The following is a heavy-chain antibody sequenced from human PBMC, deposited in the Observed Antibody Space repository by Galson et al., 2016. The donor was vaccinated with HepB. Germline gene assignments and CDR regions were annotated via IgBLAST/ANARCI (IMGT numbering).Heavy chain of an antibody. V-gene: IGHV1-69*01. CDR1: GGTFSSYA. CDR2: IIPIFGTA. J-gene: IGHJ6*02. D-gene: IGHD5-12*01. CDR3: ARTATKQYYYYGMDV. Sequence: SCKASGGTFSSYAISWVRQAPGQGLEWMGGIIPIFGTANYAQKFQGRVTITADESTSTAYMELSSLRSEDTAVYYCARTATKQYYYYGMDVWGQGTTVTVS.